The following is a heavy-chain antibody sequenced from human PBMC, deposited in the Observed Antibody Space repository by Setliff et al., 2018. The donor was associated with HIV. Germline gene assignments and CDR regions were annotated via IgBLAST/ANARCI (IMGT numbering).Heavy chain of an antibody. Sequence: GSLRLSCAASGFTFSTYWMSWVRQPPGKGLEWVSAISDSGGATENADSVKGRFTISRDNSKNTLYLQMNSLRDEDTAVYFCAKDGSDNFWSGYYVVARRGMDVWGQGTTVTVSS. CDR1: GFTFSTYW. CDR2: ISDSGGAT. J-gene: IGHJ6*02. V-gene: IGHV3-23*01. CDR3: AKDGSDNFWSGYYVVARRGMDV. D-gene: IGHD3-3*01.